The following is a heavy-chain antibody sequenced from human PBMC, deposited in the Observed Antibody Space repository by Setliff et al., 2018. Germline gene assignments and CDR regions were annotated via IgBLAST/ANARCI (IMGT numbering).Heavy chain of an antibody. J-gene: IGHJ4*02. V-gene: IGHV1-18*01. CDR1: GDSIPKNA. Sequence: GASVKVSCKASGDSIPKNAISWVRQAPGQGLEWMGWLQTYSGHTNYAQKFRGRATMTTDTSTRTAYLELRALTSDDTAVYYCVRSSAPQVVLAADFDFWGQGTPVTVSS. CDR3: VRSSAPQVVLAADFDF. D-gene: IGHD6-19*01. CDR2: LQTYSGHT.